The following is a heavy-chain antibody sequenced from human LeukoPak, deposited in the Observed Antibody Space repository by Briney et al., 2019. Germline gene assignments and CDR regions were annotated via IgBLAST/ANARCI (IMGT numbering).Heavy chain of an antibody. CDR2: IYYSGST. J-gene: IGHJ6*02. CDR1: GGSISGYY. V-gene: IGHV4-59*12. D-gene: IGHD1-26*01. CDR3: ARDQKVGATPYFGMDV. Sequence: SETLSLTCTVSGGSISGYYWSWIRQPPGKGLEWIGYIYYSGSTNYNPSLKSRVTMSVDTSKNQFSLKLTSVTAADTAVYYCARDQKVGATPYFGMDVWGQGTTVTVSS.